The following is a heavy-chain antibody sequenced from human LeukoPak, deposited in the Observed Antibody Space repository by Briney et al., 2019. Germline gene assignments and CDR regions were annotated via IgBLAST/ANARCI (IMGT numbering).Heavy chain of an antibody. Sequence: PSETLSLTCAVYGGSFSGYYWSWIRQPPGKGLEWIGEINHSGSTNYNPSLKSRVTISVDTSKNQFSLKLSSVTAADTAVYYCARAVTTVTTPNYFDYWGQGTLVTVSS. J-gene: IGHJ4*02. CDR3: ARAVTTVTTPNYFDY. CDR1: GGSFSGYY. V-gene: IGHV4-34*01. D-gene: IGHD4-17*01. CDR2: INHSGST.